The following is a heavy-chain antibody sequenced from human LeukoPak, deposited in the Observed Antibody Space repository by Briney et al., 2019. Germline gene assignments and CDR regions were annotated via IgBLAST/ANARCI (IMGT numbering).Heavy chain of an antibody. J-gene: IGHJ4*02. CDR1: GGTFSSYA. D-gene: IGHD1-1*01. CDR3: ASELQTGTIKDY. V-gene: IGHV1-69*05. CDR2: IIPIFGTA. Sequence: WASVKVSCKASGGTFSSYAISWVRQAPGQGLEWMGGIIPIFGTANYAQKFQGRVTITTDESTSTAYMELSSLRSEDTAVYYCASELQTGTIKDYWGQGTLVTVSS.